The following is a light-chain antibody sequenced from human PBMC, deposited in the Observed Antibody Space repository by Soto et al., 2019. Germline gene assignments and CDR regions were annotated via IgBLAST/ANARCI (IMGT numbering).Light chain of an antibody. CDR3: QQTYSTPLT. CDR2: AAS. V-gene: IGKV1-39*01. CDR1: QSISNY. Sequence: DIQMTQAPSSLSASEGDRVTITCWASQSISNYLNWYQQKPGKAPKFLISAASSLQSGVPSRFSGSGSGTEFTLTISSLRPEDFATYYCQQTYSTPLTFGGGTKVEIK. J-gene: IGKJ4*01.